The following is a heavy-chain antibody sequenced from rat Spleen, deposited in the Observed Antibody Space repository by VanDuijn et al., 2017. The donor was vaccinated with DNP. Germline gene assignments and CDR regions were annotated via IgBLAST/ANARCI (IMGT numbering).Heavy chain of an antibody. D-gene: IGHD1-5*01. J-gene: IGHJ3*01. V-gene: IGHV5S10*01. CDR3: TTPNNIGTAAFAY. CDR1: GFIFSDYS. CDR2: IIYDGSRT. Sequence: EVQLVESGRGLVQPGRSLKLSCAASGFIFSDYSMAWVRQAPKKGLEWVATIIYDGSRTYYRDSVKGRFTLSRDNAKSTLYLQMDSLRSEDTATYYCTTPNNIGTAAFAYWGQGTLVSVSS.